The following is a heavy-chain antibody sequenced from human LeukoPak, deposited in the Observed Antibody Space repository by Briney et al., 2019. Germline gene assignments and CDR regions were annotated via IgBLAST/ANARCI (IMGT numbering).Heavy chain of an antibody. J-gene: IGHJ4*02. Sequence: PGGSLRLSCAASGFSFTNAWMSWVPQAPGRGLEWVGRINSRGDGGTTDYAAPVKGRFSISRDDSKDTLYLQMNSLKTDDTAVYYWTSPRRGRGVFFDYWGQGTLVTVSS. CDR2: INSRGDGGTT. V-gene: IGHV3-15*01. D-gene: IGHD3-10*01. CDR1: GFSFTNAW. CDR3: TSPRRGRGVFFDY.